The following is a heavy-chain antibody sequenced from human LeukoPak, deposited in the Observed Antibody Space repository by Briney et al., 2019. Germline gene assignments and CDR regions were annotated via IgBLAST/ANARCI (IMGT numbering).Heavy chain of an antibody. J-gene: IGHJ4*02. CDR3: ARDIEAAGLFLDY. CDR1: EFTFSNYN. Sequence: PGGSLRLSCAASEFTFSNYNMNWVRQAPGKGLEWVANMKYDGSEKYYVDSVKGRFTISRDNARNSLYLQMNSLRAEDTAGYYCARDIEAAGLFLDYWGQGTLVTVSS. CDR2: MKYDGSEK. V-gene: IGHV3-7*01. D-gene: IGHD6-13*01.